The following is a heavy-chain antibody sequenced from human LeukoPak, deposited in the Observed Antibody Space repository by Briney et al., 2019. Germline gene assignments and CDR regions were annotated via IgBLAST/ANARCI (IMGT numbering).Heavy chain of an antibody. CDR1: GYTFTSYG. CDR2: INPNSGGT. D-gene: IGHD3-22*01. CDR3: ARDPQYYYDSSGYYEYNWFDP. V-gene: IGHV1-2*02. J-gene: IGHJ5*02. Sequence: ASVKVSCKASGYTFTSYGISWVRQAPGQGLEWMGWINPNSGGTNYAQKFQGRVTMTRDTSISTAYMELSRLRSDDTAVYYCARDPQYYYDSSGYYEYNWFDPWGQGTLVTVSS.